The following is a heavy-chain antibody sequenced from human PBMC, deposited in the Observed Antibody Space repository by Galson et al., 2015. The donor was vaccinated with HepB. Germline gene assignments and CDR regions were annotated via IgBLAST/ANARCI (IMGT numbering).Heavy chain of an antibody. V-gene: IGHV1-69*13. CDR3: ARGRTPYSSSSAGWFDP. D-gene: IGHD6-6*01. J-gene: IGHJ5*02. CDR1: GGTFSSYA. CDR2: IIPIFGTA. Sequence: SVKVSCKASGGTFSSYAISWVRQAPGQGLEWMGGIIPIFGTANYAQKFQGRVTITADESTSTAYMELSSLRSEDTAVYYCARGRTPYSSSSAGWFDPWGQGTLVTVSS.